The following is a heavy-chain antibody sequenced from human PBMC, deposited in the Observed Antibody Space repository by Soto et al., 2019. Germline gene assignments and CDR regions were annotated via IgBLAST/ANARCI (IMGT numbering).Heavy chain of an antibody. CDR3: ARGILGPAAMFGLFDF. CDR1: GVSFMDYY. V-gene: IGHV3-11*01. J-gene: IGHJ4*02. Sequence: WGSMRLGCAASGVSFMDYYITCIRHSPWKGLEWVSYISYSGNDIYYADSVKGRFTISRDNAKNSLYLQMNSLRVEDTAVFYCARGILGPAAMFGLFDFSGQGTLVTVYS. CDR2: ISYSGNDI. D-gene: IGHD2-2*01.